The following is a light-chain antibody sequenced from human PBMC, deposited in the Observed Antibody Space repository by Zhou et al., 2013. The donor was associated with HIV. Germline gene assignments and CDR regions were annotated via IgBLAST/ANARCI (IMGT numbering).Light chain of an antibody. CDR2: AAS. CDR3: QQYDNIPIT. J-gene: IGKJ5*01. V-gene: IGKV1-33*01. Sequence: DIQMTQSPSSLSASVGDRVTITCRASQSISSYLNWYQQKPGKAPKLLIYAASSLQSGVPSRFSGSGSGTDFTFTISSLQPEDIATYFCQQYDNIPITFGQGTRLEIK. CDR1: QSISSY.